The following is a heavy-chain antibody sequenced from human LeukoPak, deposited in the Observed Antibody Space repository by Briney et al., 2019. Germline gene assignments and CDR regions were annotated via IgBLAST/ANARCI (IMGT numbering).Heavy chain of an antibody. Sequence: ASVKVSCKASGYTFTGYYMHWVRQAPGQGLEGMGWINPNSGGTNYAQKFQGRVTMTRDTSISTAYMELSRLRSDDTAVYYCARSQLLNWCFDLWGRGTLVTVSS. V-gene: IGHV1-2*02. CDR1: GYTFTGYY. CDR2: INPNSGGT. J-gene: IGHJ2*01. D-gene: IGHD2-2*01. CDR3: ARSQLLNWCFDL.